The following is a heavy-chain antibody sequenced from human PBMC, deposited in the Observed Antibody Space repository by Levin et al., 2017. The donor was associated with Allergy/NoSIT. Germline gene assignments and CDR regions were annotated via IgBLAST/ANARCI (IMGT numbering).Heavy chain of an antibody. J-gene: IGHJ4*02. Sequence: GGSLRLSCVTSGFTFSNYEMNWVRQAPGKGLEWVSYISSRDNTKYYADSVKGRFTISRDNAKNSLYLQMNSLRAEDRAVYYCAKGFDEWGQGTLVTVSS. CDR2: ISSRDNTK. V-gene: IGHV3-48*03. CDR1: GFTFSNYE. CDR3: AKGFDE.